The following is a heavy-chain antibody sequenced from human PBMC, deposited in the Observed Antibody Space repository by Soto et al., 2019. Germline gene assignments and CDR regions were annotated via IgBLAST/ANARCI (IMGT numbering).Heavy chain of an antibody. J-gene: IGHJ4*02. CDR3: ARGYSHYAH. D-gene: IGHD4-4*01. CDR2: IYYSGPS. V-gene: IGHV4-61*01. CDR1: GGSVSRDSNF. Sequence: SETLSLTCTVSGGSVSRDSNFWSWIRQPPGKGLEWIGYIYYSGPSRYNPSLESRVTISIDSSKNQVSLTLTSVTAADTAVYYCARGYSHYAHWGRGTLVTVSS.